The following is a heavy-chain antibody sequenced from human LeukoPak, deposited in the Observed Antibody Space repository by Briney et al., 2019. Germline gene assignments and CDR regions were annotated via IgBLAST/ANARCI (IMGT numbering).Heavy chain of an antibody. Sequence: PSETLSLTCAVYGGSFSGYYWSWLRQPPGKGLEWIGEINHSGSTNYNPSLESRVTISADTSKNQFSLKLSFVTAADTAVYYCARTAVGDRYYYYYMDVWGKGTTVTVSS. CDR2: INHSGST. J-gene: IGHJ6*03. CDR3: ARTAVGDRYYYYYMDV. CDR1: GGSFSGYY. V-gene: IGHV4-34*01. D-gene: IGHD3-16*01.